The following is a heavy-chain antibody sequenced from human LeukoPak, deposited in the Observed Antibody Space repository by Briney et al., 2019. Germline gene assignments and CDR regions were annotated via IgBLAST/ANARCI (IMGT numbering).Heavy chain of an antibody. CDR3: ARVFPWELSHYFDY. CDR2: INPNSGGT. CDR1: GYTFTGYY. Sequence: ASVKVSCKASGYTFTGYYMHWVRQAPGQGLEWMGWINPNSGGTNYAQKLQGRVTMTRDTSIRTAYMELSRLRADDTAVYYCARVFPWELSHYFDYWGQGTLVTVSS. V-gene: IGHV1-2*02. J-gene: IGHJ4*02. D-gene: IGHD1-26*01.